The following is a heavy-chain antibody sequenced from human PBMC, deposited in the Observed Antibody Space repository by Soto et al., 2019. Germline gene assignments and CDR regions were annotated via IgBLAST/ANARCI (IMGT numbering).Heavy chain of an antibody. J-gene: IGHJ4*01. V-gene: IGHV5-10-1*01. Sequence: GESLKISCKGSGYSFTNYWISWVRQMPGKGLEWMGRIDPSDSYTNYSPSFQGHVTISADMSISTAYLQWSSLEASDTAMYYCARHYSSGYYYADGFDWGHGHLFTVSP. D-gene: IGHD3-22*01. CDR2: IDPSDSYT. CDR3: ARHYSSGYYYADGFD. CDR1: GYSFTNYW.